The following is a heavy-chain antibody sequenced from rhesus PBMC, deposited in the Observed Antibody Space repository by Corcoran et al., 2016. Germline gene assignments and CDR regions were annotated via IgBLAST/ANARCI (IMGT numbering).Heavy chain of an antibody. J-gene: IGHJ4*01. V-gene: IGHV4S7*01. D-gene: IGHD3-28*01. CDR1: GGSISGGYG. Sequence: QLQLQESGPGLVKPSETLSLTCAVSGGSISGGYGWSWIRQPPGKGMEWIGHIFGSIGSTYYNPSLKSRVTISRDTSKNQFSLKLSSVTAADTAVYYCARRYYYDSGYYPYWGQGVLVTVSS. CDR3: ARRYYYDSGYYPY. CDR2: IFGSIGST.